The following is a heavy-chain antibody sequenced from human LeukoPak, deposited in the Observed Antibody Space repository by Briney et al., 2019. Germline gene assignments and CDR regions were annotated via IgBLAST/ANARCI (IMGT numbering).Heavy chain of an antibody. CDR1: GGSISSYY. CDR3: ARDGLLWFGESGGAFDI. CDR2: IYYSGST. D-gene: IGHD3-10*01. J-gene: IGHJ3*02. Sequence: SETLSLTCTVSGGSISSYYWSWIRQPPGKGLEWIGYIYYSGSTNYNPSLKSRVTISVDTSKNQFSPKLSSVTAADTAVYYCARDGLLWFGESGGAFDIWGQGTMVTVSS. V-gene: IGHV4-59*01.